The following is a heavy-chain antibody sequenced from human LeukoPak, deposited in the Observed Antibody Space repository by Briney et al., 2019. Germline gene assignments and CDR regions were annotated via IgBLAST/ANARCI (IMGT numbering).Heavy chain of an antibody. CDR2: ISSSSSYI. J-gene: IGHJ6*04. Sequence: GGSLRLSCAASGFTFSSYSMNWVRQAPGKGLEWVSSISSSSSYIYYADSVKGRFTISRDNAKNSLYLQMNSLRAEDTAVYYCASGYCSGGSCYRDYYYYGMGVWGKGTTVTVSS. CDR3: ASGYCSGGSCYRDYYYYGMGV. V-gene: IGHV3-21*01. CDR1: GFTFSSYS. D-gene: IGHD2-15*01.